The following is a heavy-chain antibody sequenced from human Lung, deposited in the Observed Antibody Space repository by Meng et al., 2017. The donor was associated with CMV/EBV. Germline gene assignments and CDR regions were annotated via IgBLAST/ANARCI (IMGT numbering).Heavy chain of an antibody. CDR3: ARAIVGASWKSFDY. CDR1: GFTFSSYA. J-gene: IGHJ4*02. D-gene: IGHD1-26*01. CDR2: ISYDGSNK. Sequence: GESLKISCAASGFTFSSYATHWVRQAPGKGLEWVAVISYDGSNKYYADSVKGRFTISRDNSKNTLYLQMNSLRAEDTAVYYCARAIVGASWKSFDYWGQGXLVTVSS. V-gene: IGHV3-30*04.